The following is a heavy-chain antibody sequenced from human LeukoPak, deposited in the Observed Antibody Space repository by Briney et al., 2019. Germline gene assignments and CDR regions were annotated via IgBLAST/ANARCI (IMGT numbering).Heavy chain of an antibody. CDR3: ARDPTLGYNWNDDY. J-gene: IGHJ4*02. V-gene: IGHV1-2*02. CDR1: GYTFTGYY. Sequence: GASVKVSCKASGYTFTGYYMHWVRQAPGQGLEWMGWINPNSGGTNYAQKFQGRVTMTRDTSISTAYMELSRLRSDDTAVYYCARDPTLGYNWNDDYWGQGTLVTVSS. CDR2: INPNSGGT. D-gene: IGHD1-1*01.